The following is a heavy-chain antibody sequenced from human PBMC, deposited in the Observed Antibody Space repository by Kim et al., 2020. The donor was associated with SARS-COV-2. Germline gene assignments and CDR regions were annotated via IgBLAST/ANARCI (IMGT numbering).Heavy chain of an antibody. V-gene: IGHV1-46*01. CDR3: ARDIGVEQQLVRDY. Sequence: ASVKVSFKASGYTFTSYYMHWVRQAPGQGLDWMGIINPSGGSTSYAQKFQGRVTMTRDTTTSTVYMALSRQRTDDTAVYYCARDIGVEQQLVRDYWGQGSLVTVSS. CDR2: INPSGGST. CDR1: GYTFTSYY. J-gene: IGHJ4*02. D-gene: IGHD6-13*01.